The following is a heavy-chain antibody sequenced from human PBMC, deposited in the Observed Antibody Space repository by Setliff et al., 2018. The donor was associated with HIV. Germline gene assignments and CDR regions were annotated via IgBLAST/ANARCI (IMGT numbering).Heavy chain of an antibody. V-gene: IGHV4-31*02. J-gene: IGHJ6*03. CDR3: ARGSYSGSSYDYYIDV. CDR2: IYYTGST. CDR1: GGSISSGVYY. D-gene: IGHD6-6*01. Sequence: SETLSLTCTVSGGSISSGVYYWSWIRQHPGKGLEWIGYIYYTGSTYYNPSLKSRLIMSVDTSKNQFSLKLTSVTAADTAVYFCARGSYSGSSYDYYIDVWGKGTTVTAP.